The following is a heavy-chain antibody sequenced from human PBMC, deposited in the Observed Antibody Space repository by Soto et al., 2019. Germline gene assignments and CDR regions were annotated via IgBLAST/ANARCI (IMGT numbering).Heavy chain of an antibody. Sequence: SETLSLTCAVSGGSINSNNWWSWFLQPPGKGLEWIGNIYHTGSSNYNPSLKSRVIISVDKSKNQFSLKLSSVTAADTAVYYCARDVWFGELPSYFDYWGQGTLVTVSS. D-gene: IGHD3-10*01. V-gene: IGHV4-4*02. J-gene: IGHJ4*02. CDR3: ARDVWFGELPSYFDY. CDR2: IYHTGSS. CDR1: GGSINSNNW.